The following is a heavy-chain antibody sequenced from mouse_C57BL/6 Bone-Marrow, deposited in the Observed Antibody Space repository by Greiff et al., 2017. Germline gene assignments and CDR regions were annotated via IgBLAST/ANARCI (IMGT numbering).Heavy chain of an antibody. CDR2: IYPGDGDT. Sequence: VQLQQSGAELVKPGASVKISCKASGYAFSSYWMNWVKQRPGKGLEWIGQIYPGDGDTNYNGKFKGKATLTADKSSSTAYMQLSSLTSEDSAVYFCARSCYDGSFYAMDYWGQGTSVTVSS. D-gene: IGHD2-3*01. CDR3: ARSCYDGSFYAMDY. V-gene: IGHV1-80*01. CDR1: GYAFSSYW. J-gene: IGHJ4*01.